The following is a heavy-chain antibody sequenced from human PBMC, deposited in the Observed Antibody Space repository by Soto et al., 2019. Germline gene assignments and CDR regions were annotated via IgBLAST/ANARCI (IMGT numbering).Heavy chain of an antibody. CDR3: ARDVAAVASPRFDP. D-gene: IGHD6-19*01. V-gene: IGHV4-61*01. Sequence: SETLSLTCTVSGGSISGNSYYWAWIRQPPGKGLEWIGYIYYSGSTNYNPSLKSRVTISVDTSKNQFSLKLSSVTAADTAVYYCARDVAAVASPRFDPWGQGTLVTVSS. J-gene: IGHJ5*02. CDR2: IYYSGST. CDR1: GGSISGNSYY.